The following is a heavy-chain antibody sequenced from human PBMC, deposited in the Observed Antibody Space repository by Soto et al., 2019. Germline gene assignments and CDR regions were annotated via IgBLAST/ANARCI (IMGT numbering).Heavy chain of an antibody. D-gene: IGHD1-26*01. CDR1: GYNFRDYY. CDR3: ARSGDRRNSPAWIDP. Sequence: QVQLVQSGAEVKKPGASVKVSCRASGYNFRDYYLHWVRQAPGAGLEWMGSIIPNNGDTHYAQRFQGRITLTTDTSLDTAYMEIDGLTLADTAIYFCARSGDRRNSPAWIDPGGQGALVTVSS. V-gene: IGHV1-2*02. CDR2: IIPNNGDT. J-gene: IGHJ5*02.